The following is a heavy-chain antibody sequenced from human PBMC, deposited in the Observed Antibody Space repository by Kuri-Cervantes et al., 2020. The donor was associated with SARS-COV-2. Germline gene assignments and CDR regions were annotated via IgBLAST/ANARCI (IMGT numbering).Heavy chain of an antibody. J-gene: IGHJ3*02. Sequence: GESLKISCAASGFTFSSYAMHWVRQAPGKGLEWVAVISYDESNKYYADSVKGRFTISRDNSKNTLYLQMNSLRAEDTAVYYCARELTTAAFDIWGQGTMVTVSS. D-gene: IGHD2/OR15-2a*01. CDR3: ARELTTAAFDI. CDR1: GFTFSSYA. V-gene: IGHV3-30-3*01. CDR2: ISYDESNK.